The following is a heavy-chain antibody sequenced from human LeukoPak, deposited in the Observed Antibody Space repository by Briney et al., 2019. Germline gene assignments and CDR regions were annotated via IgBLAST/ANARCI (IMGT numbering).Heavy chain of an antibody. V-gene: IGHV3-30*03. Sequence: GGSLRLSCAASGFTFSSYGIHWVRQAPGKGLEWVALISYDGSNEYYADSVKGRFTISRDNAKNTLYLQMNSLRAEDTAVYYCARVDATYGSGSYNAFDIWGQGTMVTVSS. D-gene: IGHD3-10*01. CDR3: ARVDATYGSGSYNAFDI. CDR2: ISYDGSNE. J-gene: IGHJ3*02. CDR1: GFTFSSYG.